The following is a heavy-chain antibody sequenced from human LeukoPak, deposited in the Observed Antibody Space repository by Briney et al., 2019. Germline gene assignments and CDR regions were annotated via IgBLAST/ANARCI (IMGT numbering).Heavy chain of an antibody. J-gene: IGHJ4*02. V-gene: IGHV4-59*08. CDR3: ARHSGGDIGWDY. CDR2: ILYSGST. Sequence: SETLSLTCTVSGGSISTYYWSWIRQPPGKDLEWIGYILYSGSTNYNPSLKSRVTISVDTSKNHFSLKVNSVTAADTAVYYCARHSGGDIGWDYWGQGTLVTV. D-gene: IGHD2-21*01. CDR1: GGSISTYY.